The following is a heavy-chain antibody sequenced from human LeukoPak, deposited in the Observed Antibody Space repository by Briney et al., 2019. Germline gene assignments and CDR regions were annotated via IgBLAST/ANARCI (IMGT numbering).Heavy chain of an antibody. CDR1: GGSISSYY. D-gene: IGHD6-13*01. J-gene: IGHJ3*02. V-gene: IGHV4-4*07. Sequence: SETLSLTCTVSGGSISSYYWSWIRQPAGKGLEWIGRIYTSGSTNYNPSLESRVTMSVDTSKNQFSLKLSSVTAADTAVYYCARGYSSSWLISGGAFDIWGQGTMVTVSS. CDR2: IYTSGST. CDR3: ARGYSSSWLISGGAFDI.